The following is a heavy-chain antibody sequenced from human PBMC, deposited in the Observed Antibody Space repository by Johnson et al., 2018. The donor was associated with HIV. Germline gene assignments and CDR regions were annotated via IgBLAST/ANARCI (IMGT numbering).Heavy chain of an antibody. Sequence: VQLVESGGGLVKPGGSLRLTCAASGLTFSDAWMTWVRQAPGRGMEWVPTIGGSGGNTYYADSGRGRFTISRDNSKNTLYLPMDSLRAEDTAGYHCAREGAWEVRPGAFDIWGQGTTVTVSS. CDR2: IGGSGGNT. CDR3: AREGAWEVRPGAFDI. V-gene: IGHV3-66*01. CDR1: GLTFSDAW. D-gene: IGHD1-26*01. J-gene: IGHJ3*02.